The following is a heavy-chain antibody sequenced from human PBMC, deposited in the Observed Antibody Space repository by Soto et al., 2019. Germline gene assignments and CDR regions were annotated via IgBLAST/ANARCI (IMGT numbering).Heavy chain of an antibody. CDR3: ARIAASGIVHDFDF. Sequence: QVQLVQSEGEVKKPGASVKISCRASGYTFTSYAINWVRQAPGQGLEWMGWISAHSGNTNYAQKVQGRVTMTTDTSTSTAYMELSSLRSDLTAIYYCARIAASGIVHDFDFWGQGTLVTVSS. J-gene: IGHJ4*02. CDR2: ISAHSGNT. V-gene: IGHV1-18*01. CDR1: GYTFTSYA. D-gene: IGHD6-13*01.